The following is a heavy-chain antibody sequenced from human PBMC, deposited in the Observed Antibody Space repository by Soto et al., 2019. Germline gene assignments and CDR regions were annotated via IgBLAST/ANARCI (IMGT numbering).Heavy chain of an antibody. CDR3: AMVDDYVTPTPQDV. D-gene: IGHD3-16*01. CDR2: ISAYTGNT. CDR1: GYTFTSYA. V-gene: IGHV1-18*01. J-gene: IGHJ6*02. Sequence: ASVKVSFKASGYTFTSYAMHWVRQAPGQGLEWMGWISAYTGNTHSASKVQGRLTMTTDTSTSTAYMDLGSLTSDDTAVYYCAMVDDYVTPTPQDVWGQGTTVTVSS.